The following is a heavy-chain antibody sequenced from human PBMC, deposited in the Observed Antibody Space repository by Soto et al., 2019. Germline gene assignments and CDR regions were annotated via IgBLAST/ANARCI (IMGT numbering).Heavy chain of an antibody. Sequence: PGASLKISCKGSAYSFTSYWIGWVRQMPGKGLEWMGIIYPGDSGTRYSPSFQGQVTISAAKSISTPYLQWSSLKASDTAMYYWAIFPACGVPYSCHWYRGYWDQGTLVTVSS. D-gene: IGHD6-13*01. CDR2: IYPGDSGT. CDR3: AIFPACGVPYSCHWYRGY. J-gene: IGHJ4*02. V-gene: IGHV5-51*01. CDR1: AYSFTSYW.